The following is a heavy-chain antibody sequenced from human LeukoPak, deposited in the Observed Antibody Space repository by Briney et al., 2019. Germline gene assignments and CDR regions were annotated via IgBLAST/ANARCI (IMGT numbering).Heavy chain of an antibody. CDR3: ARTATPDFYYYYYMDV. CDR2: IYTSGST. J-gene: IGHJ6*03. Sequence: SETLSLTCTVSGGSISSYYWSWIRQPAGKGLEWIGRIYTSGSTNYNPSLKSRVTISVDASKNQFPLKVSSVTAADTAVYYCARTATPDFYYYYYMDVWGKGTTVTVSS. D-gene: IGHD5-24*01. CDR1: GGSISSYY. V-gene: IGHV4-4*07.